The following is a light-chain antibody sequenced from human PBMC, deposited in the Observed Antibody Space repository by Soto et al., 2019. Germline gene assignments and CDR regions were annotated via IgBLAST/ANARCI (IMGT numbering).Light chain of an antibody. Sequence: DIQMTQSPSGLSAPVGDRVTMTCRASQSISSYLNWYQQKPGKAPKLLIYAASSLQSGVPSRFSGSGSGTDFTLTITILHPEDFATYYCQQSYSTPRKCGQGNKGDIK. CDR3: QQSYSTPRK. CDR2: AAS. V-gene: IGKV1-39*01. CDR1: QSISSY. J-gene: IGKJ1*01.